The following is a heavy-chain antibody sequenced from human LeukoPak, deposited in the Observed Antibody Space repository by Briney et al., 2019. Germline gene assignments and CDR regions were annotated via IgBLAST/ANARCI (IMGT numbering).Heavy chain of an antibody. J-gene: IGHJ3*02. CDR1: GGSISSYY. V-gene: IGHV4-59*01. Sequence: SSETLSLTRIVSGGSISSYYWSWLRQPPGKGLEYIGYTHYSGSTNYNPSLKSRVTISLDTSGNQFSLKLSSVTAADTAVYYCASGYCGGACQLGGVDMWGQGTMVTVSS. CDR2: THYSGST. CDR3: ASGYCGGACQLGGVDM. D-gene: IGHD2-21*02.